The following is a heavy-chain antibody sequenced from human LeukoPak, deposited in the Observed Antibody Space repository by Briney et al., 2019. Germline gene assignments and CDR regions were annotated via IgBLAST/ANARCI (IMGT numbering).Heavy chain of an antibody. D-gene: IGHD2-2*02. CDR3: ARGGPLSADIVVVPAAIDYYYYYMDV. J-gene: IGHJ6*03. V-gene: IGHV4-34*01. CDR1: GGSFSGYY. Sequence: SETLSLTCAVYGGSFSGYYWSWIRQPPGKGLEWIGEINHSGSTNYNPSLKSRVTISVDTSKNQFSLKLSSVTAEDTAVYYCARGGPLSADIVVVPAAIDYYYYYMDVWGKGTTVTVSS. CDR2: INHSGST.